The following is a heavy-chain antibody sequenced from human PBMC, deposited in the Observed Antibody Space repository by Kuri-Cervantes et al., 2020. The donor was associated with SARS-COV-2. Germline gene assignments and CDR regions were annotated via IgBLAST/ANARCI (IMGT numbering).Heavy chain of an antibody. V-gene: IGHV3-21*01. D-gene: IGHD2-2*01. CDR3: ARDQCSSTSCYGTYYCYYYGMDV. Sequence: GESLKISCAASGFTFSSYSMNWVRQAPGKGLEWVSSISSSSSYINYADSVKGRFTISRDNAKNSLYLQMNSLRAEDTGVYYCARDQCSSTSCYGTYYCYYYGMDVWGQGTTVTVSS. CDR1: GFTFSSYS. CDR2: ISSSSSYI. J-gene: IGHJ6*02.